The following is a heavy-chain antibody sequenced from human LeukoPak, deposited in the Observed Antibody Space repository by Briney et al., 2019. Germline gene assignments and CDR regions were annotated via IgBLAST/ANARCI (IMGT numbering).Heavy chain of an antibody. CDR3: ASGYCSLGRCYKAIPYWFDN. D-gene: IGHD2-15*01. CDR1: GSTFTSYD. CDR2: IIPIFGAT. Sequence: SVKVSCKASGSTFTSYDINWGRQTTRHRLEWLGGIIPIFGATNSAQKSQGRVTITADESTSTTYMELRSLKSEDTAKYYCASGYCSLGRCYKAIPYWFDNWGQGTLVIVSS. J-gene: IGHJ4*02. V-gene: IGHV1-69*13.